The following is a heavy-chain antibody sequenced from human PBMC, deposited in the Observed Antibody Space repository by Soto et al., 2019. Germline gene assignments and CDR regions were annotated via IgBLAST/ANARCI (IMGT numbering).Heavy chain of an antibody. V-gene: IGHV3-23*01. Sequence: GSLRLSCAASGFTFNTYAMSRVRQAPGKGLEWVSAISDSGGRTYYADSVKGRFTISRDNSKNTLYLQMNSLRAEDTAVYFCAKELVNSGWTYFDFWGQGTLVTVSS. D-gene: IGHD6-19*01. CDR1: GFTFNTYA. CDR2: ISDSGGRT. CDR3: AKELVNSGWTYFDF. J-gene: IGHJ4*02.